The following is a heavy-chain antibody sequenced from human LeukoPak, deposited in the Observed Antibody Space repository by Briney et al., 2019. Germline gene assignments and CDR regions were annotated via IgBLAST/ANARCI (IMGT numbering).Heavy chain of an antibody. CDR3: ARRISIAVLDAFDI. CDR2: IYYSGST. Sequence: KPSETLSLTCTVSGVSISSSSYYWGWIRQPPGKGLEWIGSIYYSGSTYYNPSLKSRVTISVDTSKNQFSLKLSSVTAADTAVYYCARRISIAVLDAFDIWGQGTMVTVSS. D-gene: IGHD6-19*01. J-gene: IGHJ3*02. V-gene: IGHV4-39*01. CDR1: GVSISSSSYY.